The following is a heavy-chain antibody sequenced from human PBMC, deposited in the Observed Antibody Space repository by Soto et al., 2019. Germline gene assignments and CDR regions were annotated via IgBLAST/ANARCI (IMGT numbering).Heavy chain of an antibody. Sequence: SETLSLTCTVSGGSISSYYWSWIPQPPGKGLEWIGYIYYSGSTNYNPSLKSRDTISVDTSKNQFSLKLSSVTAADTAVYYCARMSSSWYTKNWFDPWGQGTLVTVSS. D-gene: IGHD6-13*01. V-gene: IGHV4-59*08. CDR3: ARMSSSWYTKNWFDP. CDR2: IYYSGST. J-gene: IGHJ5*02. CDR1: GGSISSYY.